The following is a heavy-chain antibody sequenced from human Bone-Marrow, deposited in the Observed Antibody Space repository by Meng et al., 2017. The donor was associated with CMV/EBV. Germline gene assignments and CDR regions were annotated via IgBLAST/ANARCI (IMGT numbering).Heavy chain of an antibody. Sequence: GESLKISCAASGFTVSSNYMSWVRQAPGKGLEWVSVIYSGGSTYYADSVKGRFTISRDNSKNTLYLQMNSLRDEDTAVYYCARDDIVVVPAGTQHVPTYYYYGMDVWGQGTTVTVSS. V-gene: IGHV3-53*01. CDR1: GFTVSSNY. D-gene: IGHD2-2*01. CDR3: ARDDIVVVPAGTQHVPTYYYYGMDV. CDR2: IYSGGST. J-gene: IGHJ6*02.